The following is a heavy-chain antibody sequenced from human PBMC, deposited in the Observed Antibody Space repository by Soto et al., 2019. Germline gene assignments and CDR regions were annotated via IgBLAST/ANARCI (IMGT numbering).Heavy chain of an antibody. CDR3: AKSTGHSSGWSRVADYFQH. CDR2: ISGSGGST. Sequence: GGSLRLSCAGSGFTFSNYAMSWVRQAPGKGLAWVSAISGSGGSTYYADSVKGRFTISRDNSKNTLYLQMNSLRAEDTAAYYCAKSTGHSSGWSRVADYFQHWGQGTLVTVSS. J-gene: IGHJ1*01. CDR1: GFTFSNYA. D-gene: IGHD6-19*01. V-gene: IGHV3-23*01.